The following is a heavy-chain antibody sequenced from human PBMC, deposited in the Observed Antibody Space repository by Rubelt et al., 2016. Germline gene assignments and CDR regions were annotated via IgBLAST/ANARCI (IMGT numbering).Heavy chain of an antibody. CDR2: INPNSGGT. CDR1: GYRFTGPY. V-gene: IGHV1-2*06. D-gene: IGHD2-8*01. CDR3: AQDGVYGMDV. J-gene: IGHJ6*02. Sequence: QVQLVQSGAEVKKPGASVKVSCKAPGYRFTGPYMHWVRQAPGQGLEWLGRINPNSGGTNYAQKFPGRVHMTRGRSRSMGDREVSRLRSEDTAGYYCAQDGVYGMDVWGQGTTVTVSS.